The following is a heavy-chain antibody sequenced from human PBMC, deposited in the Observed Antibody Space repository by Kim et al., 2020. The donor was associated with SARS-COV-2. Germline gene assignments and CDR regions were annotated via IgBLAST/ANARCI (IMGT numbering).Heavy chain of an antibody. J-gene: IGHJ3*02. V-gene: IGHV4-59*13. Sequence: SETLSLTCTVSGGSISSYYWSWIRQPPGKGLEWIGDIYYSGSTNYNPSLKSRVTISVDTSKNQFSLKLSSVTAADTAVYYCARDIFFPVYYYDSSCLKRAVGIWGQGTMVTVSS. CDR1: GGSISSYY. CDR2: IYYSGST. D-gene: IGHD3-22*01. CDR3: ARDIFFPVYYYDSSCLKRAVGI.